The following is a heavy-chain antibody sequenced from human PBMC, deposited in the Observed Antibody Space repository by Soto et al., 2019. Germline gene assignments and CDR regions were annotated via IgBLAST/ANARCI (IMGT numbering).Heavy chain of an antibody. CDR1: GGTFSSYT. D-gene: IGHD5-12*01. V-gene: IGHV1-69*04. Sequence: ASVKVSCKASGGTFSSYTISWVRQAPGQGLEWMGRIIPILGIANYAQKFQGRVTITADKSTSTAYMELSSLRSEDTAVYYCAREKPDIVASYYFDYWGQGTLVTVSS. CDR3: AREKPDIVASYYFDY. CDR2: IIPILGIA. J-gene: IGHJ4*02.